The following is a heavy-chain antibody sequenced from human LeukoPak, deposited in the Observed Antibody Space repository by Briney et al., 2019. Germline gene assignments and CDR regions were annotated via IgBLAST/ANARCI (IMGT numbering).Heavy chain of an antibody. Sequence: PGRSLRLSCAASGFTFSNYIMHWVRQAPGKGLDWVAVVLEDGSYQYYADSVKGRFTISRDNSKNTLYLQMNSLRAEDTAVYYCARGRTTGYFDYWGQGTLVTVSS. CDR1: GFTFSNYI. J-gene: IGHJ4*02. CDR2: VLEDGSYQ. CDR3: ARGRTTGYFDY. D-gene: IGHD4-17*01. V-gene: IGHV3-30*14.